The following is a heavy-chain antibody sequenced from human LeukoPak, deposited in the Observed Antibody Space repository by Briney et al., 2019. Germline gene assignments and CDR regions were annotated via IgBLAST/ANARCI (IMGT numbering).Heavy chain of an antibody. CDR3: ASRSYYYDSSGYYKDY. D-gene: IGHD3-22*01. CDR1: GFTFSDYY. CDR2: ISSSGSTI. V-gene: IGHV3-11*01. Sequence: GGSLRLSCAASGFTFSDYYMSWIRQAPGKGLEWVSYISSSGSTIYYADSVKGRFTISRDNAKNSLYLQMNSLRAEDTAVYYCASRSYYYDSSGYYKDYWGQGTLVTVSS. J-gene: IGHJ4*02.